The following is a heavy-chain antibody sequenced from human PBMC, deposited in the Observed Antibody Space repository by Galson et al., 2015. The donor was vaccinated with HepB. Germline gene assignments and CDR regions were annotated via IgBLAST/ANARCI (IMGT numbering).Heavy chain of an antibody. J-gene: IGHJ3*02. CDR2: ISSSSTI. CDR1: GFTFSSYS. Sequence: SLRLSCAASGFTFSSYSMNWVRQAPGKGLECVSYISSSSTIYYADSVKGRFTISRDNAKNSLYLQMNSLRDEDTAVYYCTRGDAFDIWGQGTMVTVSS. D-gene: IGHD3-10*01. CDR3: TRGDAFDI. V-gene: IGHV3-48*02.